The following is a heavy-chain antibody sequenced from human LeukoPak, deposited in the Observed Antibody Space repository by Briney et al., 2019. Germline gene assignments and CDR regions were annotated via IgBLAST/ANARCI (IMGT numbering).Heavy chain of an antibody. CDR3: ARDRGVYSRTLED. J-gene: IGHJ4*02. CDR2: ISSSSSYI. CDR1: GFTFNSYS. D-gene: IGHD6-13*01. Sequence: PGGSLRLSCAASGFTFNSYSMNWVRQAPGKGLEWVSSISSSSSYIYYADSVKGRFTISRDNAKNSLYLQMSSLRAEDTAVYYCARDRGVYSRTLEDWGQETLVTVSS. V-gene: IGHV3-21*01.